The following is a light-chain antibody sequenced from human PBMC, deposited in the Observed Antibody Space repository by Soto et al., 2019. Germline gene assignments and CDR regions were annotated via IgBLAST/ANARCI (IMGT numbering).Light chain of an antibody. CDR1: QSISTY. Sequence: DILLTHSPPSLSASVGDRVTISCRAGQSISTYLMWYQQKPGKAPNLLIYGASGLQNGVPSRFTGSGSGNEFSLTISGLQPEDSGTYYSPQSSLTPRSFGQGTQVDIX. CDR2: GAS. CDR3: PQSSLTPRS. V-gene: IGKV1-39*01. J-gene: IGKJ1*01.